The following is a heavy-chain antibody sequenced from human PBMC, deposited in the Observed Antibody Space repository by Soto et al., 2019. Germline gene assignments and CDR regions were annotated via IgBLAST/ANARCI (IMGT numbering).Heavy chain of an antibody. CDR1: GVSISSGNW. D-gene: IGHD3-10*01. CDR3: ARLVYDTRLNYMYFDF. V-gene: IGHV4-4*02. CDR2: IFHDGTA. J-gene: IGHJ4*02. Sequence: PSETLSLTCAVSGVSISSGNWWTWVRQSPQRGLEYIGEIFHDGTANYYPSFERRVAISADTSNNQFSLKLTSVTAADTAIYFCARLVYDTRLNYMYFDFWGQGTLVTASS.